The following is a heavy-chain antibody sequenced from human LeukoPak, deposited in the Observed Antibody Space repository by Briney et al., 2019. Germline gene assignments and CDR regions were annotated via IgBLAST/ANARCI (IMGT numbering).Heavy chain of an antibody. CDR2: ISGSGGST. J-gene: IGHJ6*02. CDR3: ARDKYGSSGMDV. CDR1: GFTFSSYA. D-gene: IGHD3-10*01. Sequence: GGSLRLSCAASGFTFSSYAMSWVRQAPGKGLEWVSAISGSGGSTYYADSVKGRFTISRDNAKNSLYLQMNSLRAEDTAVYYCARDKYGSSGMDVWGQGTTVTVSS. V-gene: IGHV3-23*01.